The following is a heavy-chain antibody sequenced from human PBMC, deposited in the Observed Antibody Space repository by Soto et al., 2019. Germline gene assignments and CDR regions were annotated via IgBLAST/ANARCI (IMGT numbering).Heavy chain of an antibody. V-gene: IGHV4-59*01. CDR2: FYYSGST. Sequence: NPSETLSLTCTVSGGSISSYYWSWIRQPPGKGLEWIGFFYYSGSTNYSPSLKSRVTISVDTSKSQFSLKLSSVTAADTAVYYCARTFGGDVVVAATRYYYMDVWGKGTTVTVSS. D-gene: IGHD2-15*01. CDR1: GGSISSYY. J-gene: IGHJ6*03. CDR3: ARTFGGDVVVAATRYYYMDV.